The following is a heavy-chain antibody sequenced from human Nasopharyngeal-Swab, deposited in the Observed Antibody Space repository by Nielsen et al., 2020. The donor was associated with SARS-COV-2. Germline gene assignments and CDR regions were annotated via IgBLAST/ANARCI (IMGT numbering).Heavy chain of an antibody. Sequence: ASVKVSCKASGYTFTSYYMHWVRQAPGQGLEWMGIINPRGCSTSYAQKFQGRVTMTRDTYTSTVYLELSSLRSEDTAVYYCARDHPSDNCRLPACYYSIDVWGQGTTVTVSS. CDR3: ARDHPSDNCRLPACYYSIDV. CDR2: INPRGCST. CDR1: GYTFTSYY. V-gene: IGHV1-46*01. J-gene: IGHJ6*02. D-gene: IGHD1-1*01.